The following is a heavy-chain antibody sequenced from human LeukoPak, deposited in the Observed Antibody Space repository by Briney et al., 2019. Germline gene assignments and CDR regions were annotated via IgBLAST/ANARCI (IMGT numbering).Heavy chain of an antibody. Sequence: HTGGSLRLSCAVSGVTSGFAFSSRWMHSVRQAPGKGLEWVSVTKNDGSSTNYADSVRGRFTVSRDSAQNTVYLEMNSLRVEDTAIYYCHPLAYASKWGQGTLVSVSS. V-gene: IGHV3-74*01. CDR3: HPLAYASK. D-gene: IGHD2-8*01. CDR1: GVTSGFAFSSRW. CDR2: TKNDGSST. J-gene: IGHJ4*02.